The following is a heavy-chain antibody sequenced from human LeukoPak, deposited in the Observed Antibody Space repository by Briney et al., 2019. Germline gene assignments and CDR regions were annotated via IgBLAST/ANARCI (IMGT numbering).Heavy chain of an antibody. D-gene: IGHD3-9*01. V-gene: IGHV3-7*01. J-gene: IGHJ4*02. Sequence: GGSLRLSCAASGFTFSSFWMIWVRQAPGKGLEWVANIKEDGSVKNYVDSVKGRFTISRDNAKNSLFLQMNSLRAQDTAVYYCARGVVRYFDYWGQGALVTVSS. CDR3: ARGVVRYFDY. CDR2: IKEDGSVK. CDR1: GFTFSSFW.